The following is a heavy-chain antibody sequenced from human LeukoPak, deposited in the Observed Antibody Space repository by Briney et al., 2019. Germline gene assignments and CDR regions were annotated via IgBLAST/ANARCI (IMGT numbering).Heavy chain of an antibody. J-gene: IGHJ6*02. CDR2: ISGDGDGT. CDR1: GFTFGHYA. V-gene: IGHV3-43*02. CDR3: AKDRGGFFGSGTSYYFYGMDV. D-gene: IGHD3-10*01. Sequence: GGSLRLSCAASGFTFGHYAMHWVRQAPGKGLEWVSVISGDGDGTHYIDSVKGRFSISRDQSRNSLHLQMDTLRAEDTAAYYRAKDRGGFFGSGTSYYFYGMDVWGQGTTVTVSS.